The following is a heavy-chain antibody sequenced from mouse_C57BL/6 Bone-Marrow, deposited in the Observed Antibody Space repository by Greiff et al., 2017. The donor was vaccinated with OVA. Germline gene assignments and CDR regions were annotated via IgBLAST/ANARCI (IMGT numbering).Heavy chain of an antibody. CDR3: ARDGGDAMDY. CDR1: GYTFTSYG. CDR2: IYPRSGNT. D-gene: IGHD2-3*01. V-gene: IGHV1-81*01. Sequence: VQLQQSGAELARPGASVKLSCKASGYTFTSYGISWVKQRTGQGLEWIGEIYPRSGNTYYNEKFKGKATLTADESSSTAYMELRSLTSEDSAVYFCARDGGDAMDYWGQGTSVTVSS. J-gene: IGHJ4*01.